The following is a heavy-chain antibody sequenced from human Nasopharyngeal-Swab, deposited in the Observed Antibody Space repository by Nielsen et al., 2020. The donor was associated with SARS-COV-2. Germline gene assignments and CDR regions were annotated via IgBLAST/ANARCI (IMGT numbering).Heavy chain of an antibody. V-gene: IGHV3-23*01. CDR3: AKGGYGSGSYYPHMDV. CDR2: ISGSGGST. CDR1: RFTFSSYA. J-gene: IGHJ6*03. D-gene: IGHD3-10*01. Sequence: GGYLRLSCAASRFTFSSYAMSWVRQAPGKGLEWVSAISGSGGSTYYAESVKGRFTISRDNSKNALYLQMNSLRAEDTAVYFCAKGGYGSGSYYPHMDVWGKGTTVTVSS.